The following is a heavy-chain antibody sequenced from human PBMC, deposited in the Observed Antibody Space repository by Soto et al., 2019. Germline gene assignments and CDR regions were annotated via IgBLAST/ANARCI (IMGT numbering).Heavy chain of an antibody. V-gene: IGHV3-23*01. Sequence: GESLKISCAASGFTFSSYAMSWVRQAPGKGLEWVSAISGSGGSTYYADSVKGRFTISRDNSKNTLYLQMNSLRAEDTAVYYCAKDTPGYSSGWYDYWGQGTLVTVSS. CDR1: GFTFSSYA. J-gene: IGHJ4*02. D-gene: IGHD6-19*01. CDR2: ISGSGGST. CDR3: AKDTPGYSSGWYDY.